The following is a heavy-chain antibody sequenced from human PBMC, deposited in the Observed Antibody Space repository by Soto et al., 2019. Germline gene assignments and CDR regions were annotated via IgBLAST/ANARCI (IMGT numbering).Heavy chain of an antibody. J-gene: IGHJ4*02. D-gene: IGHD5-18*01. CDR2: ISSSSSYI. CDR3: ASGTTDTAIDY. Sequence: GGSLRLSCAASGFTFSSYSMNWVRQAPGKGLEWVSSISSSSSYIYYADSVKGRFTISRDNAKNSLYLQMNSLRAEDTAVDYCASGTTDTAIDYWGKQTLFTVSS. CDR1: GFTFSSYS. V-gene: IGHV3-21*01.